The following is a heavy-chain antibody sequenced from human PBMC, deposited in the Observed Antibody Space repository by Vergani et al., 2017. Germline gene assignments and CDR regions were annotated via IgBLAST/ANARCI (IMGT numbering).Heavy chain of an antibody. D-gene: IGHD3-3*01. J-gene: IGHJ4*02. Sequence: QVQLQQWGAGLLKPSETLSLTCAVYGGSFSGYYWSWIRQPPGKGLEWIGYIYYSGSTYYNPSLKSRVTISVDTSKNQFSLKLSSVTAADTAVYYCARSLEWLFLVDYWGQGTLVTVSS. CDR1: GGSFSGYY. V-gene: IGHV4-34*01. CDR3: ARSLEWLFLVDY. CDR2: IYYSGST.